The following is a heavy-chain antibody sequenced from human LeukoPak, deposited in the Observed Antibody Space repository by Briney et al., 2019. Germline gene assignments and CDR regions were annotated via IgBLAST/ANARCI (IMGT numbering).Heavy chain of an antibody. D-gene: IGHD2-8*01. Sequence: SETLSLTCTVSGGSISSYYWSWIRQPPGKGLEWMGYIYYSGSTNYNPSLKSRVTISQDTSKNQFSLKLSSVTAADTAVYYCARRSGPTWVMVYAIHSYFDYWGQGTLVTVSS. CDR2: IYYSGST. J-gene: IGHJ4*02. V-gene: IGHV4-59*12. CDR1: GGSISSYY. CDR3: ARRSGPTWVMVYAIHSYFDY.